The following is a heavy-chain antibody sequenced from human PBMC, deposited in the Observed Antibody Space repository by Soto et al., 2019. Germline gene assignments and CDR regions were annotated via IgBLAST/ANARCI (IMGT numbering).Heavy chain of an antibody. CDR1: GGTFNTYA. Sequence: QVQLVQSGAEMKKPGSSVKVSCQSSGGTFNTYAMNWVRQAPGQGPEWMGDISPMFGAANYTPKFQGRVTITADESTGTSYMQLSILTSEDTALYFCAREGQVHTPAFVYWGQGTLVTVSS. CDR2: ISPMFGAA. D-gene: IGHD3-10*01. V-gene: IGHV1-69*19. J-gene: IGHJ4*02. CDR3: AREGQVHTPAFVY.